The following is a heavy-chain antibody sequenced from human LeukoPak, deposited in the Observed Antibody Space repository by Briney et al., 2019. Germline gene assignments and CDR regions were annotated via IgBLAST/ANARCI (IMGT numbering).Heavy chain of an antibody. CDR3: ARELTRYGSGIP. J-gene: IGHJ4*02. D-gene: IGHD3-10*01. CDR2: ISSSSSYI. Sequence: GGSLRLSCAASGFTFSSYSMNWVRQAPGKGLEWVSSISSSSSYIYYADSVKGRFTIPRDNAKNSLYLQMNSLRAEDTAVYYCARELTRYGSGIPWGQGTLVTVSS. CDR1: GFTFSSYS. V-gene: IGHV3-21*01.